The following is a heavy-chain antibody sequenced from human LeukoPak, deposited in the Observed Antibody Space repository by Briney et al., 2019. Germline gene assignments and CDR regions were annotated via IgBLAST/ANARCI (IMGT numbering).Heavy chain of an antibody. CDR2: INHSGST. V-gene: IGHV4-34*01. CDR3: ASQASGWDADY. Sequence: PSETLSLTCAVYGGSFSGYYWSWIRQPPGKGLEWIGEINHSGSTNYNPSLKSRVTISVDTSKNQFSLKLSSVTAADTAVYCCASQASGWDADYWGQGTLVTVSS. D-gene: IGHD6-19*01. J-gene: IGHJ4*02. CDR1: GGSFSGYY.